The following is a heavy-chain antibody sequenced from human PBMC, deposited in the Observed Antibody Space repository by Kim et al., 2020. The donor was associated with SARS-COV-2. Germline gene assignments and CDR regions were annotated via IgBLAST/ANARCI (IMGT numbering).Heavy chain of an antibody. Sequence: GGSLRLSCAASGFTFSSSWMHWVRQGPGTGLVWVSRINSEGRGKTYADSVKGRFTISRDNAKNTLYLQMNRLRTEDTAVYYCARETREVAGTPDYFDNWGQGSLVTVS. J-gene: IGHJ4*02. CDR2: INSEGRGK. V-gene: IGHV3-74*01. CDR3: ARETREVAGTPDYFDN. D-gene: IGHD6-19*01. CDR1: GFTFSSSW.